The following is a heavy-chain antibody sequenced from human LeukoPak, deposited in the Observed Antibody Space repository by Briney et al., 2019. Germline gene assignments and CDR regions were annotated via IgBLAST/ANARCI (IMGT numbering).Heavy chain of an antibody. D-gene: IGHD2-2*01. V-gene: IGHV3-30-3*01. CDR3: ARAQNLYCSSTSCYLVGRDQPAPPDY. CDR2: LSYDGSNK. Sequence: PGGSLRLSCAASGFTFSSYAMHWVRQAPGKGLEWVAVLSYDGSNKYYADSVKGRFTISRDNSKNTLYLQMNSLRAEDTAVYYCARAQNLYCSSTSCYLVGRDQPAPPDYWGQGTLVTVSS. CDR1: GFTFSSYA. J-gene: IGHJ4*02.